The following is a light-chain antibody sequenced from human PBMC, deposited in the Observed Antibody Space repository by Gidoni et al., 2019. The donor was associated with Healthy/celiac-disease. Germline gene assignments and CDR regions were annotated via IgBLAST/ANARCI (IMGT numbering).Light chain of an antibody. CDR3: QQSYSTPFT. CDR2: AAS. J-gene: IGKJ3*01. CDR1: QSISSY. V-gene: IGKV1-39*01. Sequence: DIQMTQPPSSLSAPVGDRVTITCRASQSISSYLNWYQQKPGKAPKLLIYAASSLQSGVPSRFSGSGSGTDFTLTISSLQPEDFATYYCQQSYSTPFTFXPXTKVDIK.